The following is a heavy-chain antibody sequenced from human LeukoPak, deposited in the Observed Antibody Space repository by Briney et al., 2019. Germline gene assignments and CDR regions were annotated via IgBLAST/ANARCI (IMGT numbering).Heavy chain of an antibody. Sequence: GGSLRLSCAVSGFTFSDHFLDWVRQAPGKGLEWIGRSRNKAKSYNTEYAASVKGRFTISRDDSKNSLYLQMISLKTEDTAVYYCVRVGSVAGSDYLDYWGQGTLVTVSS. CDR2: SRNKAKSYNT. CDR3: VRVGSVAGSDYLDY. CDR1: GFTFSDHF. J-gene: IGHJ4*02. D-gene: IGHD6-19*01. V-gene: IGHV3-72*01.